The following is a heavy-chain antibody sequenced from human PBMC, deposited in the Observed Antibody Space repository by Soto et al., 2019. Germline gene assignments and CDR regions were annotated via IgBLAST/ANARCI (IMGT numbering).Heavy chain of an antibody. CDR2: INAGNGNT. CDR1: GYTFTSYA. D-gene: IGHD5-18*01. J-gene: IGHJ4*02. V-gene: IGHV1-3*01. CDR3: ALNFGYSYGYQYYFDY. Sequence: ASVKVSCKASGYTFTSYAMHWVRQAPGQRLEWMGWINAGNGNTKYSQKFQGRVTFTRDTSASSAYMELSSLRSEDTAVYYCALNFGYSYGYQYYFDYWGQGTLVTVSS.